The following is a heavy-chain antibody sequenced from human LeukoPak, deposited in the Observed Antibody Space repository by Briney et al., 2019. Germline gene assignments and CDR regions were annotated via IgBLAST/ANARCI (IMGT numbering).Heavy chain of an antibody. D-gene: IGHD3-22*01. V-gene: IGHV3-21*01. CDR3: ARGGIKRLTMIVVYY. Sequence: GGSLRLPCAASGFTFSSYSMNWVRQAPGKGLEWVSSISSSSSYIYYADSVKGRFTISSDNAKNSLYLQMNSLRAEDTAVYYCARGGIKRLTMIVVYYWGQGTLVTVSS. CDR2: ISSSSSYI. CDR1: GFTFSSYS. J-gene: IGHJ4*02.